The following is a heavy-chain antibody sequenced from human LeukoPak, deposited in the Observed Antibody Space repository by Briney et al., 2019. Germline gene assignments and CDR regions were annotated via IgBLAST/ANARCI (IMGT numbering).Heavy chain of an antibody. V-gene: IGHV3-30-3*01. CDR1: GFTFGSYA. D-gene: IGHD4-23*01. Sequence: GGSLRLSCAASGFTFGSYAMHWVRQAPGKGLEWVAVISYDGSNKYYADSVKGRFTISRDNSKNTLYLQMNSLRAEDTAVYYCARDGEDDYGGTIDYWGQGTLVTVSS. J-gene: IGHJ4*02. CDR3: ARDGEDDYGGTIDY. CDR2: ISYDGSNK.